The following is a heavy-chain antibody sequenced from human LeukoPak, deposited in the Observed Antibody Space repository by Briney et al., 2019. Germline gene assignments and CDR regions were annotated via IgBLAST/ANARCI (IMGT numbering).Heavy chain of an antibody. Sequence: ASVKVSCKASGYTFTSYGISWVRQAPGQGLEWMGRISAYNGNTNYAQKLQGRVTMTTDTSTSTAYMELRSLRSDDTAVYYCARRSQEQQLVLYYYYYMDVWGKGTTVTVSS. J-gene: IGHJ6*03. CDR1: GYTFTSYG. CDR2: ISAYNGNT. CDR3: ARRSQEQQLVLYYYYYMDV. D-gene: IGHD6-13*01. V-gene: IGHV1-18*01.